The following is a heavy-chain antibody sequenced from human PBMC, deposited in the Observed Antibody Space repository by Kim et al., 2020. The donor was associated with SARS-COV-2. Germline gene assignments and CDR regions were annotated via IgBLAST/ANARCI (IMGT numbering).Heavy chain of an antibody. J-gene: IGHJ4*02. Sequence: SVKVSCKASGGTFSSYDISWVRQAPGQGLEWMGGIIPMFGTGNYAQKFQGRATITADESTSTAYMEMSSLRSEDTAVYYCARGVRASSSYRPYYFDNWGQGTLVTVSS. V-gene: IGHV1-69*13. CDR3: ARGVRASSSYRPYYFDN. CDR1: GGTFSSYD. CDR2: IIPMFGTG. D-gene: IGHD6-6*01.